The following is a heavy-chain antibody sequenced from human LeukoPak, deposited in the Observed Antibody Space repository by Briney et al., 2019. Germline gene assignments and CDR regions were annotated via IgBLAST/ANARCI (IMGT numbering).Heavy chain of an antibody. D-gene: IGHD6-13*01. CDR3: ARGSSSWSPIDY. CDR1: GYTFTGYY. J-gene: IGHJ4*02. Sequence: ASVKVSCKASGYTFTGYYMHWVRQAPGQGLEWMGWINPNSGGTNYAQKFQGWVTMTRDTSISTAYMELSRLRSDDTAVYYGARGSSSWSPIDYWGQGTLVTVSS. V-gene: IGHV1-2*04. CDR2: INPNSGGT.